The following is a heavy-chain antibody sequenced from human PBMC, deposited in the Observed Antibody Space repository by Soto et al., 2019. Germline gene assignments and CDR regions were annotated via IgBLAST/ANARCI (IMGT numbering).Heavy chain of an antibody. V-gene: IGHV3-30-3*01. Sequence: QPGGSLRLSCAASGFTFSSYAMHWVRQAPGKGLEWVAVISYDGSNKYYADSVKGRFTISRDNSKNTLYLQMNSLRAEDTAVYYCWANFDYWGQVNLVTVSS. CDR3: WANFDY. J-gene: IGHJ4*02. CDR2: ISYDGSNK. CDR1: GFTFSSYA.